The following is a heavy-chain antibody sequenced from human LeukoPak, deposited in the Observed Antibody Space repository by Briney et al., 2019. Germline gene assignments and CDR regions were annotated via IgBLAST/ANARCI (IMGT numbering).Heavy chain of an antibody. CDR2: ISSSSSYI. CDR1: GFTFSSYS. J-gene: IGHJ4*02. D-gene: IGHD3-22*01. CDR3: ARPTEPDYYDSSGYYPFDY. Sequence: GGSLRLSCAASGFTFSSYSMNWVRQAPGKGLEWVSSISSSSSYIYYADSVKGRFTISRDNSKNTLYLQMNSLRAEDTAVYYCARPTEPDYYDSSGYYPFDYWGQGTLVTVSS. V-gene: IGHV3-21*04.